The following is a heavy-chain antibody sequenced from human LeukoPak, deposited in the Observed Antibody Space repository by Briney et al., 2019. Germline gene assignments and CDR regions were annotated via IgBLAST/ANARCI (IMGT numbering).Heavy chain of an antibody. D-gene: IGHD3-22*01. V-gene: IGHV3-21*01. CDR2: ISSSSSYI. J-gene: IGHJ4*02. Sequence: GSLRLSCAASGFTFSNYNMNWVRQAPGKGLEWVSSISSSSSYIYYADSVKGRFTISRDNAKNSLYLQMNSLRAEDTAVYYCARDVGYYDSSGYQSPDYWGQGTLVTVSS. CDR1: GFTFSNYN. CDR3: ARDVGYYDSSGYQSPDY.